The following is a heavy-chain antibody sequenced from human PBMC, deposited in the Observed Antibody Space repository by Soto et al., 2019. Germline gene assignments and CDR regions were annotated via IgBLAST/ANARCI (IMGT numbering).Heavy chain of an antibody. CDR1: GGSISSSSYY. CDR3: ASQDPSYYYYYMDV. Sequence: SETLSLTCTVSGGSISSSSYYWGWIRQPPGKGLEWIGSIYYSGSTYYNPSLKSRVTISVDTSKNQFSLKLSSVTAADTAVYYCASQDPSYYYYYMDVWGKGTTVTAP. V-gene: IGHV4-39*01. J-gene: IGHJ6*03. CDR2: IYYSGST.